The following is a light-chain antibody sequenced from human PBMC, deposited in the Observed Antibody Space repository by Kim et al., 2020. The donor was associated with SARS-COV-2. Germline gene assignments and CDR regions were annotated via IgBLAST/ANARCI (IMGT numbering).Light chain of an antibody. CDR2: AAS. CDR1: QSISTY. CDR3: QQSHLAPRT. J-gene: IGKJ1*01. Sequence: ASVGDRVTITCRASQSISTYLNWYQQKPGKAPNLLIYAASSLQSGVPSRFSGSGSGTDFTLTINSLQPEDFATYYCQQSHLAPRTFGQGTKVDIK. V-gene: IGKV1-39*01.